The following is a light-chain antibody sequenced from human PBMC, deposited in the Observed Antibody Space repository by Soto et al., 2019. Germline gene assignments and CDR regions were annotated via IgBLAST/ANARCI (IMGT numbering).Light chain of an antibody. CDR2: SNN. CDR3: ATWDDNLNGMV. CDR1: SSNIGTYT. V-gene: IGLV1-44*01. J-gene: IGLJ3*02. Sequence: QSVLTQPPSASGTPGQRVTISCSGSSSNIGTYTVNWYQQLPGMAPKLLIHSNNHRPSGVPDRFSGSKSGTSASLAISGLQSEDEANYYCATWDDNLNGMVFGGGTQLTVL.